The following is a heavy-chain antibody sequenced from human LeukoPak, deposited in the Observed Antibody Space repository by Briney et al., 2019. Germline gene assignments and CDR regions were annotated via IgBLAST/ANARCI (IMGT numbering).Heavy chain of an antibody. D-gene: IGHD7-27*01. V-gene: IGHV1-69*01. CDR3: AGVCGLGTVYYYYYMDV. J-gene: IGHJ6*03. CDR2: IIPIFGTA. CDR1: GGTFSSYA. Sequence: SSVKVSCKASGGTFSSYAISWVRQAPGQGLEWMGGIIPIFGTANYAQKFQGRVTITADESTSTAYMELSSLRSEDTAVYYCAGVCGLGTVYYYYYMDVWGKGTTVTVSS.